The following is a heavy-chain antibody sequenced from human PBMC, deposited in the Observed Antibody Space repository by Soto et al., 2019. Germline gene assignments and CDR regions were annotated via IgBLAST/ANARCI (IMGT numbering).Heavy chain of an antibody. Sequence: QVQLVQSGAEVKKPGSSVKVSCKASGGTFSSYAISWVRQAPGQGLEWMGGIIPIFGTANYAQKFQGRVTITADESTSTAYMELSSLRSEDTAVYYCTRVSLLGYYDSSGWFDYWGQGTLVTVSS. V-gene: IGHV1-69*01. CDR3: TRVSLLGYYDSSGWFDY. CDR1: GGTFSSYA. CDR2: IIPIFGTA. J-gene: IGHJ4*02. D-gene: IGHD3-22*01.